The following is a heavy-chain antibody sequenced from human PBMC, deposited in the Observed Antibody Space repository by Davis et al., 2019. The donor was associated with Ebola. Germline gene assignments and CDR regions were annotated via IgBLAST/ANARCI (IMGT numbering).Heavy chain of an antibody. CDR1: GYTFTGNY. CDR2: INPNSGGT. D-gene: IGHD3-22*01. V-gene: IGHV1-2*06. CDR3: ARGGITMTVVPRDYYYGLDV. Sequence: AASVKVSCKASGYTFTGNYMHWVRQAPGQGLEWMGRINPNSGGTNYAQKFQGRVTMTRDTSTSTAYMEISRLRSDDTAVYFCARGGITMTVVPRDYYYGLDVWGQGTTVTVSS. J-gene: IGHJ6*02.